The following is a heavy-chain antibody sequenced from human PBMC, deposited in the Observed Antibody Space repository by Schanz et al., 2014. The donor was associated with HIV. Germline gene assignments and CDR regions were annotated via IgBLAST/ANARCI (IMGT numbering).Heavy chain of an antibody. V-gene: IGHV1-46*02. CDR2: INTNGGGT. CDR1: GGTFNNYG. J-gene: IGHJ6*02. CDR3: AREKMDTGGLDV. Sequence: QVQLVQSGGEVKKPGTSVKVSCKASGGTFNNYGLHWVRQAPGQGFEWMGVINTNGGGTSDTLQGRVIITRDTSTRTVYMYLSNLRFEDSAVYYCAREKMDTGGLDVWGQGTTVTVSS.